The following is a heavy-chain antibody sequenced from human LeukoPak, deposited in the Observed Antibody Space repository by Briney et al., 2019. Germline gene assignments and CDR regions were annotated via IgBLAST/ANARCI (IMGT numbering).Heavy chain of an antibody. V-gene: IGHV4-30-2*01. J-gene: IGHJ3*02. CDR2: IYHSGST. Sequence: KPSETLSLTCAVSGGSISSGGYSWSWIRQPPGKGLEWIGYIYHSGSTYYNPSLKSRVTISVDRSKNQFSLKLSSVTAADTAVYHCARGYYYDSSGPIDDAFDIWGQGTMVTVSS. CDR1: GGSISSGGYS. D-gene: IGHD3-22*01. CDR3: ARGYYYDSSGPIDDAFDI.